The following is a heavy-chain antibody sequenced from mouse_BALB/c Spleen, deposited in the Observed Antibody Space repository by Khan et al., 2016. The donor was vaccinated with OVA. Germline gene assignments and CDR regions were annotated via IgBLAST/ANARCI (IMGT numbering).Heavy chain of an antibody. CDR3: APVGTSYVSFAY. Sequence: VQLQQSGPELVKPGASVKMSCKASGYTFTSYVMHWVKQKPGLGLEWIGYIYPFNDDTKYNEKFKGKATLTSDKSYSTAYMELSGLTSEDSAVYCCAPVGTSYVSFAYWGQGTLVTVSA. CDR1: GYTFTSYV. CDR2: IYPFNDDT. D-gene: IGHD1-1*01. V-gene: IGHV1S136*01. J-gene: IGHJ3*01.